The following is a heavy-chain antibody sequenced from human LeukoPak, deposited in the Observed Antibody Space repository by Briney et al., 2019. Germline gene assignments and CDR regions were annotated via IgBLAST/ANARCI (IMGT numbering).Heavy chain of an antibody. CDR2: ISSSGSTI. D-gene: IGHD6-19*01. J-gene: IGHJ6*02. CDR1: GFTFSSYE. CDR3: ARYPDALAVAGYYYYGMDV. V-gene: IGHV3-48*03. Sequence: GGSLRLSCAASGFTFSSYEMNWVRQAPAKGLEWVSYISSSGSTIYYADSVKGRFTISRDNAKNSLYLQMNSLRAEDTAVYYCARYPDALAVAGYYYYGMDVWGQGTTVTASS.